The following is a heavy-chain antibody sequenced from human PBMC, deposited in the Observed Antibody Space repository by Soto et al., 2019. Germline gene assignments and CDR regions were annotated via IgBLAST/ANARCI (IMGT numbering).Heavy chain of an antibody. CDR2: IWYDGSNK. Sequence: QVQLVESGGGVVQPGRSLRLSCAASGFTFSSYGMHWVRQAPGKGLEWVAVIWYDGSNKYYADSVKGRFTISRDNSKNTLYLQMNSLRAEDTAVYYCARGPITFTVTTSFDYWGQGTLVTVSS. CDR3: ARGPITFTVTTSFDY. CDR1: GFTFSSYG. D-gene: IGHD4-17*01. V-gene: IGHV3-33*01. J-gene: IGHJ4*02.